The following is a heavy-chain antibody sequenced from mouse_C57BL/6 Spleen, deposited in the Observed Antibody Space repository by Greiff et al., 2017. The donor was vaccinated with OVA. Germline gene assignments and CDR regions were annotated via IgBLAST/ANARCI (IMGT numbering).Heavy chain of an antibody. V-gene: IGHV2-6-1*01. Sequence: VMLVESGPGLVAPSQSLSITCTVSGFSLTSYGVHWVRQPPGKGLEWLVVIWSDGSTTYTSAPKSRLSIIKDNSKSQVFLKMNSLQTDDAAMYVCSRHYYGSRWYFDVWGTGTTVTVSS. J-gene: IGHJ1*03. CDR2: IWSDGST. CDR1: GFSLTSYG. D-gene: IGHD1-1*01. CDR3: SRHYYGSRWYFDV.